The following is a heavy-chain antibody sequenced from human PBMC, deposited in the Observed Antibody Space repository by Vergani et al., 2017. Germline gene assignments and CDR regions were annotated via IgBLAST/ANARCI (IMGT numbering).Heavy chain of an antibody. J-gene: IGHJ4*02. CDR2: IKQDGSEK. Sequence: EVQLVESGGGLVQPGGSLRLSCAASGFTFSSYWMSWVRQAPGKGLEWVANIKQDGSEKYYVDSVKGRFTISRDNAKNSLYLQMNSLRAEDTAVYYCAGVERRIAVEGFDYWGQGTLVTVSS. CDR1: GFTFSSYW. CDR3: AGVERRIAVEGFDY. V-gene: IGHV3-7*04. D-gene: IGHD6-19*01.